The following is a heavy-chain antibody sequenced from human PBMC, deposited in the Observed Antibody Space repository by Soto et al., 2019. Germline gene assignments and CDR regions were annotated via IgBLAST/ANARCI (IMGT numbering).Heavy chain of an antibody. V-gene: IGHV1-69*04. J-gene: IGHJ6*03. CDR2: IIPILGIA. Sequence: SVKVSCKASGGTFSSYTISWVRQAPGQGLEWMGRIIPILGIANYAQKFQGRVTITADKSTSTAYMELSSLRSEDTAVYYCARELTVTTPRDYYYYMDVWGKGTTVTVSS. CDR3: ARELTVTTPRDYYYYMDV. D-gene: IGHD4-17*01. CDR1: GGTFSSYT.